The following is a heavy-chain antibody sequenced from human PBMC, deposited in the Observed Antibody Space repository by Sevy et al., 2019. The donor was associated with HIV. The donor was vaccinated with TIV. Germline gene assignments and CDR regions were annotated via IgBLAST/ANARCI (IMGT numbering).Heavy chain of an antibody. D-gene: IGHD1-26*01. CDR1: GFSFSSYG. V-gene: IGHV3-33*06. Sequence: GESLKISCAASGFSFSSYGMHWVRQAPGKGLEWVAVIWYDGSGKYYSDSVKGRFTISRDNSKNTLFLQINSLRVEDTAIYYCAKGAGQYFFDYWGQGTLVTVSS. CDR3: AKGAGQYFFDY. CDR2: IWYDGSGK. J-gene: IGHJ4*02.